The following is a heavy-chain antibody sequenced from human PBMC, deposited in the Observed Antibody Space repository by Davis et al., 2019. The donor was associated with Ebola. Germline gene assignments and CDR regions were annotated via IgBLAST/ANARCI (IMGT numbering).Heavy chain of an antibody. J-gene: IGHJ4*02. CDR3: ARSRGYDFWSGYSY. CDR1: GFTFSSYG. V-gene: IGHV3-74*01. D-gene: IGHD3-3*01. Sequence: PGGSLRLSCAASGFTFSSYGMHWVRQAPGKGLVWVSRINSDGSSINYADSVKGRFTISRDNAKNTLYLQMHSLRAEDTAVYYCARSRGYDFWSGYSYWGQGTLVTVSS. CDR2: INSDGSSI.